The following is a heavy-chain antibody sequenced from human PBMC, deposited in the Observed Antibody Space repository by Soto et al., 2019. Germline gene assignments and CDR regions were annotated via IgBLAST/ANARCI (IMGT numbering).Heavy chain of an antibody. CDR2: LYDVDGT. Sequence: DVQLVESGGGLSQPGGSLRLSCAAFGLTVSGTKYLTWVRQAPGKGLEWLSGLYDVDGTYYADSVNGRFTVSRDSSQSVVYLPMLSLRPADTSVDSCLSWQLKENAYHIWRLGTAVTVYS. V-gene: IGHV3-53*01. CDR3: LSWQLKENAYHI. D-gene: IGHD1-1*01. CDR1: GLTVSGTKY. J-gene: IGHJ3*02.